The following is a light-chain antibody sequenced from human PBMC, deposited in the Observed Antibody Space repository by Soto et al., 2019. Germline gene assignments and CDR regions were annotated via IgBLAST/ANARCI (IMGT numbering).Light chain of an antibody. CDR3: SSYTSSSTLVV. J-gene: IGLJ2*01. Sequence: SALTQPASVSGSPGQSITISCTGTSSDVGGYNYVSWYQQHPGKAPKLMIYDVSNRPSGVSNRSSGSKSVNTASLTISGVQADDEDDYYCSSYTSSSTLVVFGGGTKLTVL. CDR1: SSDVGGYNY. V-gene: IGLV2-14*01. CDR2: DVS.